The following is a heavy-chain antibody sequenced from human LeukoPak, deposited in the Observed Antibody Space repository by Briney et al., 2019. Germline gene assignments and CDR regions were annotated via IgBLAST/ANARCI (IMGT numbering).Heavy chain of an antibody. J-gene: IGHJ4*02. D-gene: IGHD3-10*01. CDR3: ARRGGSGRSFDY. Sequence: PSETLSLTCTVSGGSISSYYWSWLRQPPGKGLEWIGYIYYSGSTNYNPSLKSRATISVDTSKNQFSLKVSSVTAADTAVYYCARRGGSGRSFDYWGQGTLVTVSS. CDR2: IYYSGST. V-gene: IGHV4-59*01. CDR1: GGSISSYY.